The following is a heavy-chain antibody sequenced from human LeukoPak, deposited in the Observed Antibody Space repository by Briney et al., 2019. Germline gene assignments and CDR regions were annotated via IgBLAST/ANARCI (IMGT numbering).Heavy chain of an antibody. V-gene: IGHV4-30-4*01. J-gene: IGHJ4*02. Sequence: SETLSLTCTVSGGSISSYYWSWIRQPPGKGLEWIGHIYYSGSTDYNPSLKSRVTISVDTSKNQFSLKLSSVTATDTAVYYCARGKSKFDYWGQGTLVTVSS. CDR2: IYYSGST. CDR1: GGSISSYY. CDR3: ARGKSKFDY.